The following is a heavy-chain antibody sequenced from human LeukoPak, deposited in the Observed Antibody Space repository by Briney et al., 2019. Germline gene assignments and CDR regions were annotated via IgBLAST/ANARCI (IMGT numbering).Heavy chain of an antibody. CDR1: GFTFSSYG. Sequence: PGGSLRLSCAASGFTFSSYGMHWVRQAPGKGLEWVAVIWYDGSNKYYADSVKGRFTISRDNSKNTLYLQMNSLRAEDTAVYYCARDFFGLEYYYDSSGYYWNWGQGTLVTVSS. J-gene: IGHJ1*01. D-gene: IGHD3-22*01. CDR3: ARDFFGLEYYYDSSGYYWN. V-gene: IGHV3-33*01. CDR2: IWYDGSNK.